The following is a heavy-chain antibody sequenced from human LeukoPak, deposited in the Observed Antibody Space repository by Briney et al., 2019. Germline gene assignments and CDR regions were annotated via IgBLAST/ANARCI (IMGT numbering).Heavy chain of an antibody. D-gene: IGHD3-10*01. CDR2: ISGSGGST. V-gene: IGHV3-23*01. CDR3: AKLSGYYGSGSYYSFYYYYYMDV. J-gene: IGHJ6*03. Sequence: GGSLRLSCAASGFTFSSYAMSWVRQAPGKGLEWVSAISGSGGSTYYADSVKGRFTISRDNSKNTLYLQMNSLRAEDTAVYYCAKLSGYYGSGSYYSFYYYYYMDVWGKGTTVTISS. CDR1: GFTFSSYA.